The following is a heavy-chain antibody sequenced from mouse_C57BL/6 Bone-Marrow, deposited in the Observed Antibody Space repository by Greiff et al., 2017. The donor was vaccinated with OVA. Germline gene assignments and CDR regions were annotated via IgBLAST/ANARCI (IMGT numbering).Heavy chain of an antibody. D-gene: IGHD3-2*02. CDR2: IYPRDGST. Sequence: LQESGPELVKPGASVKLSCKASGYTFTSYDINWVKQRPGQGLEWIGWIYPRDGSTKYNEKFKGKATLTVDTSSSTAYMELHSLTSEDSAVYFCARSDSSGWFAYWGQGTLVTVSA. CDR3: ARSDSSGWFAY. J-gene: IGHJ3*01. V-gene: IGHV1-85*01. CDR1: GYTFTSYD.